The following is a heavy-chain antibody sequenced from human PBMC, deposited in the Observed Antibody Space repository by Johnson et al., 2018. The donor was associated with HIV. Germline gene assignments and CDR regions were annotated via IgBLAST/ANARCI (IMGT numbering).Heavy chain of an antibody. CDR2: ISSGSHSI. J-gene: IGHJ3*02. CDR1: GFAFSDYY. Sequence: QVQLVESGGGLVKPGGSLRLSCAASGFAFSDYYMAWSRQAPGKGLEWVSFISSGSHSIYYADSVKGRFTISRDNSKNSLYLQMSSLRAEDTAMYHGARGTWEQPHSFDIWGQGTMVTVSS. V-gene: IGHV3-11*04. D-gene: IGHD1/OR15-1a*01. CDR3: ARGTWEQPHSFDI.